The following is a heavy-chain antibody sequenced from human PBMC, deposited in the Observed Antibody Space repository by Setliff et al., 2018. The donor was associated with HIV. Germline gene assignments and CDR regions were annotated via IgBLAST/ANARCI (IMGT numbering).Heavy chain of an antibody. D-gene: IGHD1-26*01. CDR1: GYTFSSHY. CDR2: INPSGGST. Sequence: GASVQVSCKASGYTFSSHYIHWMRQAPGQGLEWMGLINPSGGSTTYAQNFQGRVTITRDTSTSSVNMDLSSLRFEDTAVYYCVVDYSGRYTGLDYWGQGTLVTVSS. J-gene: IGHJ4*02. CDR3: VVDYSGRYTGLDY. V-gene: IGHV1-46*01.